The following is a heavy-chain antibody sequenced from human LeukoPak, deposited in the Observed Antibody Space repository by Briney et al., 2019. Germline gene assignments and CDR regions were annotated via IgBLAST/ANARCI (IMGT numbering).Heavy chain of an antibody. D-gene: IGHD1-1*01. Sequence: SETLSLTCAVYGWSFRGYYWSWIRQPPGKGLEWIGEINHRGSTNYNPSLKSRVTISVDTSKNQFSLKLSSVTAADTAVYYCARGRGPGYFGYWGQGTLVTVSS. J-gene: IGHJ4*02. CDR2: INHRGST. V-gene: IGHV4-34*01. CDR1: GWSFRGYY. CDR3: ARGRGPGYFGY.